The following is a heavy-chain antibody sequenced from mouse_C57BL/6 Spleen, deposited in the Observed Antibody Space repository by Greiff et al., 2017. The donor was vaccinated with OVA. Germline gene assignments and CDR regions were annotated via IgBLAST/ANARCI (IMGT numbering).Heavy chain of an antibody. Sequence: QVQLQQPGAELVKPGASVKMSCKASGYTFTSYWITWVKQRPGQGLEWIGDIYPGSGSTNYNEKFKSKATLTVDTSSSTAYMQLSSLTSEDSAVYSFASAYFYRRSFDYWGPGTSLTVSS. D-gene: IGHD6-5*01. CDR3: ASAYFYRRSFDY. CDR2: IYPGSGST. V-gene: IGHV1-55*01. CDR1: GYTFTSYW. J-gene: IGHJ2*02.